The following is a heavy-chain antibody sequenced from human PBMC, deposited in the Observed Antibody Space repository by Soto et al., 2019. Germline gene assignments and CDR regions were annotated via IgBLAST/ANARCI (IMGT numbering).Heavy chain of an antibody. D-gene: IGHD3-3*01. J-gene: IGHJ4*02. CDR2: ISAYNGNT. CDR3: ARLRITIFGAVIGTDY. Sequence: ASVKVSCKASGYTFTSYGISWVRQAPGQGLEWMGWISAYNGNTNYAQKLQGRVTITTDTSTSTAYMELRSLRSDDTAVYYCARLRITIFGAVIGTDYWGQGTLVTVSS. CDR1: GYTFTSYG. V-gene: IGHV1-18*01.